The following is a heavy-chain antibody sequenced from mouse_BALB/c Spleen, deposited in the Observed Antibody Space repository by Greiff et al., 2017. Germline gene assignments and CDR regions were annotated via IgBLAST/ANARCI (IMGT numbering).Heavy chain of an antibody. V-gene: IGHV14-3*02. CDR3: ALIYYGYDGGAMDY. J-gene: IGHJ4*01. CDR2: IDPANGNT. CDR1: GFNIKDTY. Sequence: VQLQQSGAELVKPGASVKLSCTASGFNIKDTYMHWVKQRPEQGLEWIGRIDPANGNTKYDPKFQGKATITADTSSNTAYLQLSSLTSEDTAVYYCALIYYGYDGGAMDYWGQGASVTVSS. D-gene: IGHD2-2*01.